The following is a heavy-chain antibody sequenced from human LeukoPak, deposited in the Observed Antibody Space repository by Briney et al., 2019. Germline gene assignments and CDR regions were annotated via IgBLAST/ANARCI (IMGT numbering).Heavy chain of an antibody. D-gene: IGHD6-19*01. Sequence: GGSLRLSCAASGFTFSNMINWVRQAPGKGLEWVGRIKSKTDGGTTDYAAPVKGRFTISRDDSKNTLYLQMNSLKTEDTAVYYCTTRSLAVAGTDYWGQGTLVTVSS. CDR2: IKSKTDGGTT. J-gene: IGHJ4*02. CDR3: TTRSLAVAGTDY. V-gene: IGHV3-15*07. CDR1: GFTFSNM.